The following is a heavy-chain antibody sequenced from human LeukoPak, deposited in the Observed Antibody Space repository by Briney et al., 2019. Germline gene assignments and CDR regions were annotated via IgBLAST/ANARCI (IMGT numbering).Heavy chain of an antibody. Sequence: SETLSLTCAVYGGSFSGYYWSWIRQPPGKGLEWIGEINHSGSTNYNPSLKSRVTISVDTSKNQFSLKLSSVTAADTAVYYCARGRPYGDGDYWGQGTLVTVSS. V-gene: IGHV4-34*01. CDR1: GGSFSGYY. CDR3: ARGRPYGDGDY. CDR2: INHSGST. J-gene: IGHJ4*02. D-gene: IGHD4-17*01.